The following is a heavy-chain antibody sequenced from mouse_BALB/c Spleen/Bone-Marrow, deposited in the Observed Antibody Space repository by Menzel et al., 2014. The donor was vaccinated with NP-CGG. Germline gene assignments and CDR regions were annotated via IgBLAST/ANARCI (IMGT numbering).Heavy chain of an antibody. J-gene: IGHJ3*01. CDR2: ISYDGSN. V-gene: IGHV3-6*02. D-gene: IGHD1-2*01. CDR1: GYSITSGYY. Sequence: EVKLMESGPGLVKPSQSLSLTCSVTGYSITSGYYWNWIRQFPGNKLEWMGYISYDGSNNYNPSLKNRISITRDTSKNQFFLKLNSATTEDTATYYCAQATATWFAYWGQGTLVTVSA. CDR3: AQATATWFAY.